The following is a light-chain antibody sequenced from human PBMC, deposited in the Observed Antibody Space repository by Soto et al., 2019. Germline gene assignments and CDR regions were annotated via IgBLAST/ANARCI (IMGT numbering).Light chain of an antibody. Sequence: EIVLTQSPGTLSVSPGDRVTLSCRASQSISINLAWYQHKPGQAPRLLIHGASTRATGIPARFSGSGSGTEFILTISSLQSEDFAVYYCQQYNNWPPWTFGQGTKVDIK. CDR3: QQYNNWPPWT. V-gene: IGKV3-15*01. J-gene: IGKJ1*01. CDR2: GAS. CDR1: QSISIN.